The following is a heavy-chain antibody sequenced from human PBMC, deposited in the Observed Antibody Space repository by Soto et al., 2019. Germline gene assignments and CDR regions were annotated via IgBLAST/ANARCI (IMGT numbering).Heavy chain of an antibody. V-gene: IGHV4-59*01. CDR3: ARVSTVTKIDY. J-gene: IGHJ4*01. CDR2: IFYSGST. CDR1: GSSIGASY. Sequence: QVQLQESGPRLVKPSETLSLTCTVSGSSIGASYWSWIRQSPGKGLEWMGYIFYSGSTNYIPSLNSRVSMTVDSSKNQVSLNLCSVTAADTAVYYCARVSTVTKIDYWGHGMLVTVSS. D-gene: IGHD4-17*01.